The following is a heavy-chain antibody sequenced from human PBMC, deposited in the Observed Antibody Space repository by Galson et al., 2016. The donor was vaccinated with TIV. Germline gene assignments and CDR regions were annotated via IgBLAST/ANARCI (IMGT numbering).Heavy chain of an antibody. J-gene: IGHJ1*01. CDR2: IYNSGST. D-gene: IGHD1-26*01. CDR1: GGSIHNSAYF. V-gene: IGHV4-31*03. Sequence: LSLTCTVSGGSIHNSAYFWTWIRQRPGQGLEWIGNIYNSGSTDYTPSLESRLTIFLDTSRNQFSMRLISVTAADTAVYYCARWAHSGSYYGYFQNWGQGTLVTVSS. CDR3: ARWAHSGSYYGYFQN.